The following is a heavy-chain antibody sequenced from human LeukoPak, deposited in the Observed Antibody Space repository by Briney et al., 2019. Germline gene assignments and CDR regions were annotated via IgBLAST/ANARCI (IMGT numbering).Heavy chain of an antibody. V-gene: IGHV4-39*01. CDR2: IYYSGSI. CDR3: ARRCSSTSCYAWFDP. Sequence: SETLSLTCTVSGGSISSSSYYWGWIRQPPGKGLEWIGSIYYSGSIYYNPSLKSRVTISVDTSKNQFSLKLSSVTAADTAVYYCARRCSSTSCYAWFDPWGQGTLVTVSS. J-gene: IGHJ5*02. CDR1: GGSISSSSYY. D-gene: IGHD2-2*01.